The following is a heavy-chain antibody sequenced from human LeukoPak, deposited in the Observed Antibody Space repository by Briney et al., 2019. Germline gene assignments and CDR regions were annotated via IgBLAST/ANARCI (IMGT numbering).Heavy chain of an antibody. D-gene: IGHD2-21*02. CDR1: GGTFSSYA. CDR2: IIPILGIA. CDR3: ATEHIVVVTAIPVGAAFDI. V-gene: IGHV1-69*04. Sequence: ASVKVSCKASGGTFSSYAISWVRQAPGQGLEWMGRIIPILGIANYAQKFQGRVTITADKSTSTAYMELSSLRSEDTAVYYCATEHIVVVTAIPVGAAFDIWGQGTMVTVSS. J-gene: IGHJ3*02.